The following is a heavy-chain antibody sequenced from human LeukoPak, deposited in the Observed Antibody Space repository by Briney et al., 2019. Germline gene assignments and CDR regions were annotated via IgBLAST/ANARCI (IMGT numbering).Heavy chain of an antibody. J-gene: IGHJ4*02. CDR1: GFTFSSHW. CDR3: ARGTIVAAGIDY. D-gene: IGHD6-13*01. V-gene: IGHV3-74*01. CDR2: IKGDGSYI. Sequence: GGSLRLSCAASGFTFSSHWMHWVRQAPGKGLGWVSDIKGDGSYITYADSVKGRFTISRDNAKNTLYLQMNSLRAEDTAIYYCARGTIVAAGIDYWGQGSLVTVSS.